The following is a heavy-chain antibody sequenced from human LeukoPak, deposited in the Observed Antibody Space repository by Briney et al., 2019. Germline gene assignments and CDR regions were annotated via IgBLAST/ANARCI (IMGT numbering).Heavy chain of an antibody. CDR3: ASGSPGYYDFWSGYSKSYYYYGMDV. CDR1: GGSISSYY. V-gene: IGHV4-59*08. Sequence: SETLSLTCTVSGGSISSYYWSWIRQPPGKGLEWIGYIYYSGSTSYNPSLKSRVTISVDTSKNQFSLKLSSVTAADTAVYYCASGSPGYYDFWSGYSKSYYYYGMDVWGQGTTVTVSS. D-gene: IGHD3-3*01. CDR2: IYYSGST. J-gene: IGHJ6*02.